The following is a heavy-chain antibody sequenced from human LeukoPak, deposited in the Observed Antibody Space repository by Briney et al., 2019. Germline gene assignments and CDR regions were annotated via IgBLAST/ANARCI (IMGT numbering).Heavy chain of an antibody. CDR3: ASRPQDGHDPAENFDY. CDR2: IKPNSGGT. Sequence: ASVKVSCRASGYTFTSYDINWVRQATGQGLEWMGWIKPNSGGTNYAQKFQGRVTMTRDTSISTAYMELSRLRSDDTAVYYCASRPQDGHDPAENFDYWGQGTLVTVSS. CDR1: GYTFTSYD. J-gene: IGHJ4*02. V-gene: IGHV1-2*02.